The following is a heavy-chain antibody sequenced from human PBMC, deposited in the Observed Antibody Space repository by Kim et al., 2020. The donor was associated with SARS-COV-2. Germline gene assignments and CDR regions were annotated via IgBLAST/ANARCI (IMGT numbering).Heavy chain of an antibody. D-gene: IGHD6-19*01. V-gene: IGHV5-10-1*01. CDR3: ARLSDSSGQSDY. Sequence: NYSPSFQGHVTISADKSISTAYLQWSSLKASDTAMYYCARLSDSSGQSDYWGQGTLVTVSS. J-gene: IGHJ4*02.